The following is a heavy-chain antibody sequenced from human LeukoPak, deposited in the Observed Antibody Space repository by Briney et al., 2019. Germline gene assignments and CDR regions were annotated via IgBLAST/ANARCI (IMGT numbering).Heavy chain of an antibody. CDR2: IYYIGST. D-gene: IGHD2-2*01. J-gene: IGHJ4*02. CDR3: ARRLIASSPYFDY. Sequence: SETLSLTCTVSGGSISSYYWSWIRRPPGKGLEWIGYIYYIGSTNCNPSLKGRVAISVDTSKTQFSLKLSSVTAADTAVYFCARRLIASSPYFDYWGQGTLVTVSS. CDR1: GGSISSYY. V-gene: IGHV4-59*08.